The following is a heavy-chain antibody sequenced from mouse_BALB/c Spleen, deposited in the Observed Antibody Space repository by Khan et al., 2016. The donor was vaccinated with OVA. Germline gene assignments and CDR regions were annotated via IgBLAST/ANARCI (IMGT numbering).Heavy chain of an antibody. D-gene: IGHD1-2*01. CDR2: ISNGGSYT. Sequence: EVELVESGGDLVKPGGSLNFSCEASGFTFSSSGMSWLSQTPDKRLEWVATISNGGSYTNYPASVKGRLTISRDNATNTLYLQISSLKSEDTAMYYCAEHRFTTPTAWFAYWGQGTIVTVSA. CDR1: GFTFSSSG. J-gene: IGHJ3*01. V-gene: IGHV5-6*01. CDR3: AEHRFTTPTAWFAY.